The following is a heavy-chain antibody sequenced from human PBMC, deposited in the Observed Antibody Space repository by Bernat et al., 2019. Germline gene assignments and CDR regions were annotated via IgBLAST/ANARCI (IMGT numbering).Heavy chain of an antibody. CDR2: IYYSGST. J-gene: IGHJ3*02. Sequence: QVQLQESGPGLVKPSQTLSLTCTVSGGSISSGDYYWSWIRQPPGKGLEWIGYIYYSGSTNYNPSLKSRVTISVDTSKNQFSLKLSSVTAADTAVYYCARDPGDRSDYYDSSGSDDAFDIWGQGTMVTVSS. V-gene: IGHV4-30-4*01. CDR1: GGSISSGDYY. CDR3: ARDPGDRSDYYDSSGSDDAFDI. D-gene: IGHD3-22*01.